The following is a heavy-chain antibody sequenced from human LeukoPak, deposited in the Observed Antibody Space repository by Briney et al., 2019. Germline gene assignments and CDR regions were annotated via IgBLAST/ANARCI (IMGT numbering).Heavy chain of an antibody. CDR3: ARAPVYYDESRGHLKISNWYLDL. J-gene: IGHJ2*01. Sequence: EPGGSLRLSCAASGFTFSAYSMNWVRQAPGKGLEWVSSISSTSIYRYYGDSVKGRFTISRDNAKNSLYLQMNSLRAEDTAVFYCARAPVYYDESRGHLKISNWYLDLWGRGTLVTVSS. CDR2: ISSTSIYR. V-gene: IGHV3-21*01. CDR1: GFTFSAYS. D-gene: IGHD3-22*01.